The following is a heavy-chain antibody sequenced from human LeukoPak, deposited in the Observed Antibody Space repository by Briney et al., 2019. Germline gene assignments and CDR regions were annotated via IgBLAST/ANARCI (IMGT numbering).Heavy chain of an antibody. CDR3: AKDISIGGFADGYCHGMDA. CDR1: GFKFDDYG. Sequence: PGRSLRLSCATSGFKFDDYGMHWVRQAPRKGLEWVSGISWNGAIMVYADSVKGRFTISRDNAKNSLYLQMKSLRVEDTALYYCAKDISIGGFADGYCHGMDAWGQGTTVTVSS. J-gene: IGHJ6*02. CDR2: ISWNGAIM. D-gene: IGHD4-23*01. V-gene: IGHV3-9*01.